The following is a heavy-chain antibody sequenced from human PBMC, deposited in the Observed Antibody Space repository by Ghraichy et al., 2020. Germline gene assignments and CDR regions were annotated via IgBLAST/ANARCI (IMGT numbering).Heavy chain of an antibody. V-gene: IGHV3-74*01. CDR1: GFTFSSYW. J-gene: IGHJ4*02. Sequence: GALRLSCAASGFTFSSYWMHWVRQAPGKGLVWVSRINSDGSSTSYADSVKGRFTISRDNAKNTLYLQMNSLRAEDTAVYYCARERIAAAEGFDYWGQGTLVTVSS. D-gene: IGHD6-13*01. CDR3: ARERIAAAEGFDY. CDR2: INSDGSST.